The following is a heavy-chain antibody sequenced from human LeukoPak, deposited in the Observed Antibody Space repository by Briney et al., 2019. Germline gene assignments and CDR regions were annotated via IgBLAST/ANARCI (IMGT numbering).Heavy chain of an antibody. D-gene: IGHD3-9*01. CDR2: ILGSGGST. CDR1: GFTFSNYA. Sequence: GGSLRLSCAASGFTFSNYAMSWVRQAPGKGLEWVSAILGSGGSTYYADSVKGRSTVSRDNSKSTLYLQMNSLRAEDTALYYCVKWGDYDVLTGYYVPDYWGQGTLVTVSS. V-gene: IGHV3-23*01. J-gene: IGHJ4*02. CDR3: VKWGDYDVLTGYYVPDY.